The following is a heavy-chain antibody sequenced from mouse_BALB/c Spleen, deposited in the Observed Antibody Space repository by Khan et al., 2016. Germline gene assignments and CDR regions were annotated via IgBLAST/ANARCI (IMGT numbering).Heavy chain of an antibody. V-gene: IGHV9-2-1*01. Sequence: QFQLVQSGPELKKPGETVKISCKASGYTFTDYSMHWVKQAPGKGLKWMGWINTETGEPTYADDFKGRFAFSLETSASTAYLQINNLKNEDTATYFCARTGYYAMDYWGQGTSVTVSS. CDR1: GYTFTDYS. J-gene: IGHJ4*01. CDR3: ARTGYYAMDY. CDR2: INTETGEP.